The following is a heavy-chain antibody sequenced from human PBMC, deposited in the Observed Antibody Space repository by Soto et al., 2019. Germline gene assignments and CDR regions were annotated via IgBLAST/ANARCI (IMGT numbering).Heavy chain of an antibody. CDR1: GFTFSSYA. V-gene: IGHV3-23*01. CDR2: ISTSGDST. Sequence: GGSLRLSCAASGFTFSSYAMSWVRQAPGKGLEWVSGISTSGDSTYYADSVKGRFTISRDNSKDTLYLQMNSLRAGDTAVYYCAINSRYCSSTSCYADGGQGTLVTVSS. D-gene: IGHD2-2*01. CDR3: AINSRYCSSTSCYAD. J-gene: IGHJ4*02.